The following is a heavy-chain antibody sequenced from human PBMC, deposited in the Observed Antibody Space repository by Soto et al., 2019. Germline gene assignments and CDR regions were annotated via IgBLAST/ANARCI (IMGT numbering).Heavy chain of an antibody. CDR3: ARGGAWFTDY. V-gene: IGHV3-7*01. CDR1: GFTFSNYW. Sequence: EVQLVESGGDLVQPGGSLRLSCAASGFTFSNYWMTWVRQAPGKGLEYMGNINRDGSDKYYVDSVKGRFTISRDNAKNSLYLQMKSLTAEDTAGYYCARGGAWFTDYWGQGTLVTVSS. D-gene: IGHD3-22*01. J-gene: IGHJ4*02. CDR2: INRDGSDK.